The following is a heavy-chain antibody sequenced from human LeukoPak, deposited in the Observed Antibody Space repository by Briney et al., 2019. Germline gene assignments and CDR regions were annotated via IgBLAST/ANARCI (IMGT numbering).Heavy chain of an antibody. D-gene: IGHD3-22*01. CDR2: IGRGAAAI. CDR3: ARGSYYDSRRCDY. Sequence: GGSLTLSCAASGFIFSTYGMNWVRQAPGKGLQWVSYIGRGAAAIYYADSVKGRFTISRDNAKNSLYLQMNSLRAEDTAVYYCARGSYYDSRRCDYWGQGTLVTVSS. V-gene: IGHV3-48*04. CDR1: GFIFSTYG. J-gene: IGHJ4*02.